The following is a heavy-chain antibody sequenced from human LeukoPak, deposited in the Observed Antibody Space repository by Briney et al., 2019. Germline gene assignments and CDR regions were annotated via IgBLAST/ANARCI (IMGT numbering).Heavy chain of an antibody. CDR1: GFTFSSYW. CDR2: INSDGSST. J-gene: IGHJ4*02. D-gene: IGHD5-18*01. Sequence: GGSLRLSCAASGFTFSSYWMHWVRQAPGKGLVWVSRINSDGSSTNYADSVKGRFTISRDNAKNTLYLQLNSLRAEDTAVYYCTRDHPGGYSYGYEGYWGQGTLVTVSS. CDR3: TRDHPGGYSYGYEGY. V-gene: IGHV3-74*01.